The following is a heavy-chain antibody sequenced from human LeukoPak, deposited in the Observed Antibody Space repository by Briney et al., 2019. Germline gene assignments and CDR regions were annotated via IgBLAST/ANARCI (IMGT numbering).Heavy chain of an antibody. Sequence: SETLSLTCAVYGGSFSGYSWTWIRQPPGKGLEWIGEINHSGTTDYNPSLQSRVTISLDTSKNQFSLKVTSVTAADTAVYYCARHRSGWLQSSFDYWGQGTLVTVSS. CDR3: ARHRSGWLQSSFDY. CDR2: INHSGTT. CDR1: GGSFSGYS. J-gene: IGHJ4*02. D-gene: IGHD5-24*01. V-gene: IGHV4-34*01.